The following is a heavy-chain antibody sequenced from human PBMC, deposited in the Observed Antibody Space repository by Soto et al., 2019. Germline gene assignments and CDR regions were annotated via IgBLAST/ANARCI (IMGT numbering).Heavy chain of an antibody. Sequence: GESLKISCKGSGYIFTSYWIGWVRQMPGKGLEWMGIIYPGDSDTRYSPSFQGQVTISVDRSISTAYVQWSSLKASDTAMYYCAKCEYRDNGGHFDYWGQGTPVTVSS. CDR1: GYIFTSYW. V-gene: IGHV5-51*01. D-gene: IGHD3-16*02. CDR3: AKCEYRDNGGHFDY. J-gene: IGHJ4*02. CDR2: IYPGDSDT.